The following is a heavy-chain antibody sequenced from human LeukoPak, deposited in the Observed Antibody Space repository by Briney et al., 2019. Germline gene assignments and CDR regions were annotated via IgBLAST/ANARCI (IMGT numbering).Heavy chain of an antibody. Sequence: GGSLRLSCAASGFTFSTYWMHWVRQGPGKGLEWASYIKSDGSSASYADSVKGRFTISRDNAKNTLDLQMNSLRAEDTAVYYCAREPYLARGWGQGTLVTVSS. CDR1: GFTFSTYW. V-gene: IGHV3-74*01. CDR3: AREPYLARG. J-gene: IGHJ4*02. CDR2: IKSDGSSA. D-gene: IGHD3-10*01.